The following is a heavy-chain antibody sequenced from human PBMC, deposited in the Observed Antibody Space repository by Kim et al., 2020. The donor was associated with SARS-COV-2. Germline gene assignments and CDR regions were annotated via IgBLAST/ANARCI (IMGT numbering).Heavy chain of an antibody. J-gene: IGHJ4*02. Sequence: SETLSLTCTVSGGSISSSSYYWGWIRQPPGKGLEWIGSIYYSGSTYYNPSLKSRVTISVDTSKNQFSLKLSSVTAADTAVYYCARRPIGDFWSGQNYYFDYWGQGTLVTVSS. CDR2: IYYSGST. CDR3: ARRPIGDFWSGQNYYFDY. V-gene: IGHV4-39*07. D-gene: IGHD3-3*01. CDR1: GGSISSSSYY.